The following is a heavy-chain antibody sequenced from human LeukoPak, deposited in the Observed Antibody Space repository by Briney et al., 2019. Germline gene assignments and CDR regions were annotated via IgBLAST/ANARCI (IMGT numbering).Heavy chain of an antibody. CDR2: IYYSGST. CDR1: GGSISSSSYY. CDR3: ARRSSSWSFDY. J-gene: IGHJ4*02. Sequence: SETLSLTCTVSGGSISSSSYYWGWIRQPPGKGLEWIGSIYYSGSTCYNPSLKSRVTISVDTSKNQFSLKPNSVTAADTAVYYCARRSSSWSFDYWGQGTLVTVSS. V-gene: IGHV4-39*07. D-gene: IGHD6-13*01.